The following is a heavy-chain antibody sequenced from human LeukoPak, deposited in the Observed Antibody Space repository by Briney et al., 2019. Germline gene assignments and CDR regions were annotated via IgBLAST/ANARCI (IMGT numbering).Heavy chain of an antibody. CDR1: GGSISSGGYY. CDR2: IYYSGST. CDR3: ARVFATIFSQYNWFDP. Sequence: SQTLSLTCTVSGGSISSGGYYWRWIRQHPGKGLEWIGYIYYSGSTYYNPSLKSRVTISVDTSKNQFSLKLSSVTAADTAVYYCARVFATIFSQYNWFDPWGQGTLVTVSS. D-gene: IGHD3-3*01. J-gene: IGHJ5*02. V-gene: IGHV4-31*03.